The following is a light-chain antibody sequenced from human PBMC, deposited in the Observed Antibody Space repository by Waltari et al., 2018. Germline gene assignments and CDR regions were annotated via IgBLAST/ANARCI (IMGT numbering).Light chain of an antibody. J-gene: IGLJ3*02. Sequence: QSVLTQPPSMSAAPGQRVTISCSGGASDVGTKYVSWYQQFPGAAPRLLIDEVNKRPSGIPDRFSASKSGTSATLDITGLQTGDEADYCCGTWDSSQRVVVFGGGTKLTVL. CDR3: GTWDSSQRVVV. CDR2: EVN. CDR1: ASDVGTKY. V-gene: IGLV1-51*02.